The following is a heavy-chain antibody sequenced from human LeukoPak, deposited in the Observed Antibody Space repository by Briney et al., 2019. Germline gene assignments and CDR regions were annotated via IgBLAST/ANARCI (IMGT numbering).Heavy chain of an antibody. V-gene: IGHV1-18*01. CDR1: GYTLSSYG. J-gene: IGHJ5*02. CDR2: ISTNNGDT. Sequence: ASVKVSCKASGYTLSSYGSIWVRPAPGQGLEWMGWISTNNGDTKYAQKLQGRVTLTTDTSTSTVYMNLRSLTSDDTAVYYCAREGSYYNWFDPWGQGTLVTVSS. CDR3: AREGSYYNWFDP. D-gene: IGHD3-10*01.